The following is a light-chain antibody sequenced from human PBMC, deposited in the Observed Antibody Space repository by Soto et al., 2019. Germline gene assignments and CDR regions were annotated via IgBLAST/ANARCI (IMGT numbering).Light chain of an antibody. CDR1: QSVSSSY. CDR3: QQYGSSPFT. CDR2: GAS. J-gene: IGKJ3*01. V-gene: IGKV3-20*01. Sequence: ESVVTQSPGTLSLSPGERATLSCRASQSVSSSYLAWYQQKPGQAPRLLIYGASSRATGIPDRFSGSGSGTDFTLTISRLEPEDFAVYYCQQYGSSPFTFGPGTKVAI.